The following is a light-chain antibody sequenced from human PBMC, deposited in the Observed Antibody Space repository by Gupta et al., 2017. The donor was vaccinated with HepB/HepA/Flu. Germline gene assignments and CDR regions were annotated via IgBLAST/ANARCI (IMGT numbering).Light chain of an antibody. Sequence: AIQMTQSPSSLSASVGDRVTITCRASQGIRRDLGWYQQKPGKAPKLLIYATSSLQSGVPSRFSGSGSGTEFTLTISSLQPEDFATYYCLQDYNYPWTFGQGTKVEIK. CDR3: LQDYNYPWT. J-gene: IGKJ1*01. CDR2: ATS. CDR1: QGIRRD. V-gene: IGKV1-6*01.